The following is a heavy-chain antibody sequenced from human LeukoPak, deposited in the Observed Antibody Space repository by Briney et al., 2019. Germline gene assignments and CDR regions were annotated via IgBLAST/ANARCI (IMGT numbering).Heavy chain of an antibody. D-gene: IGHD3-22*01. J-gene: IGHJ4*02. V-gene: IGHV4-39*01. Sequence: PSETLSLTCTVSGGSISSSSYYWGWIRQPPGKGLEWIGSIYYSGSTYYNPSLKSRVTISVDTSKNQFSLKLSSVTAADTAVYYCARQKKGSGYYCFDYWGQGTLVTVSS. CDR1: GGSISSSSYY. CDR3: ARQKKGSGYYCFDY. CDR2: IYYSGST.